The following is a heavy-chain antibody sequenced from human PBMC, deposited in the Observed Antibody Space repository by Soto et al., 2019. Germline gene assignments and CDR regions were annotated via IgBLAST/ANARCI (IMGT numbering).Heavy chain of an antibody. D-gene: IGHD5-12*01. CDR1: GFTFSASG. Sequence: QVQLVESGGGVVQPGTSLRLSCVASGFTFSASGMHWVRQTPGKGLEWVAIIWFDGSKQYYADSVKGRFTVSRDNPESTLFLQMNDLRTEDTAMYYCARDLNTGYVGDYWGQGALVVVSS. CDR2: IWFDGSKQ. V-gene: IGHV3-33*01. J-gene: IGHJ4*02. CDR3: ARDLNTGYVGDY.